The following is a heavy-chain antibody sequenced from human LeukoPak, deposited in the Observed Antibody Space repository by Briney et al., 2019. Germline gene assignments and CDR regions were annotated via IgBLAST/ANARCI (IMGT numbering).Heavy chain of an antibody. D-gene: IGHD2-2*01. J-gene: IGHJ4*02. Sequence: GGSLRLSCAASGFTFSSYAMHWVRQAPGKGLEWVAVISYDGSNKYYADSVKGRFTISRDNSKNTLYLQMNSLRAEDTAVYYCARVLRHDIVVVPAATFDYWGQGTLVTVSS. CDR2: ISYDGSNK. CDR1: GFTFSSYA. V-gene: IGHV3-30-3*01. CDR3: ARVLRHDIVVVPAATFDY.